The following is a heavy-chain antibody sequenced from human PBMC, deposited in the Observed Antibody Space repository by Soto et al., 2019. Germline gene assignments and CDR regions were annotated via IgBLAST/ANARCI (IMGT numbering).Heavy chain of an antibody. D-gene: IGHD4-17*01. CDR2: ISYDGSNK. CDR3: AKDLGETTVLDY. Sequence: GGSLRLSCAASGFTFSSYGMHWVRQAPGKGLEWVAVISYDGSNKYYADSVKGRFTISRDNSKNTLYLQMNSLRAEDTAVYYCAKDLGETTVLDYWGQGTLVTVSS. J-gene: IGHJ4*02. V-gene: IGHV3-30*18. CDR1: GFTFSSYG.